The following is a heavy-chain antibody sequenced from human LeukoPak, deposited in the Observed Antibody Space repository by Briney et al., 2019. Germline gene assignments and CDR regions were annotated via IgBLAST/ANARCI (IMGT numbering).Heavy chain of an antibody. Sequence: GGSLRLSCAASGFTVSSNYMSWVRQAPGKGLEWASVIYSGGSTYYADSVKGRFTISRDNSKNTLYLQMNSLRAEDTAVYYCAREVDGDYFDYWGQGTLVTVSS. J-gene: IGHJ4*02. CDR1: GFTVSSNY. CDR2: IYSGGST. V-gene: IGHV3-66*01. CDR3: AREVDGDYFDY. D-gene: IGHD4-17*01.